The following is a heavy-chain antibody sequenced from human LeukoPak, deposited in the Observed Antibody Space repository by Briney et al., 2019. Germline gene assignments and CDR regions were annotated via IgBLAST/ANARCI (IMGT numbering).Heavy chain of an antibody. D-gene: IGHD2-2*01. Sequence: PGRSLRLSCTASGFTFRDHWMHWVRQAPGKGLVWVSRINTDGSNTTYADSVKGRFTISRDNAKNTLYLKMSSLRVEDTAVYYCAKEMWQYPHLDYWGRGTLVTVSS. CDR2: INTDGSNT. J-gene: IGHJ4*02. CDR3: AKEMWQYPHLDY. CDR1: GFTFRDHW. V-gene: IGHV3-74*03.